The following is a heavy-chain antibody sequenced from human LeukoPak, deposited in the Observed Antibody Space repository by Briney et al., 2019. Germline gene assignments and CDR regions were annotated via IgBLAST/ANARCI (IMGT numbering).Heavy chain of an antibody. CDR3: ARDYCSSTSCLFDY. CDR2: INPNSGDT. V-gene: IGHV1-2*06. D-gene: IGHD2-2*01. J-gene: IGHJ4*02. CDR1: GYTFTGYH. Sequence: AASVKVSYKASGYTFTGYHMHWVRRAPGQGLEWMGRINPNSGDTDYAQKFQGRVTMTRDTSISTAYMELSRLRSDDTAVYYCARDYCSSTSCLFDYWGQGALVTVSS.